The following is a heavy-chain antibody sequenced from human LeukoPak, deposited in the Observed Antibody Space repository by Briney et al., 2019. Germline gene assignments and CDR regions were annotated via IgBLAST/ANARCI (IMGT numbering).Heavy chain of an antibody. CDR1: GGSISSYY. CDR2: IYYSGST. Sequence: SETLSLTCSVSGGSISSYYWSWIRQPPGKGLEWIGYIYYSGSTNYSPSLKSRVTTSVDMPKNQFSLKLSSVTAADTAVYYCARYDNSGSALENWGQGTLVTVSS. V-gene: IGHV4-59*01. CDR3: ARYDNSGSALEN. D-gene: IGHD3-22*01. J-gene: IGHJ4*02.